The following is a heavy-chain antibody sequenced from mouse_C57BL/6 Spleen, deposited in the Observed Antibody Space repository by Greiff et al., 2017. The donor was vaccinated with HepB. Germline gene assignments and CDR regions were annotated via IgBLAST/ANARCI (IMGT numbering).Heavy chain of an antibody. CDR2: IRSKSSNYAT. CDR3: VRGTVVPYYYAMDY. D-gene: IGHD1-1*01. J-gene: IGHJ4*01. Sequence: EVMLVESGGGLVQPKGSLKLSCAASGFTFNTYAMHWVRQAPGKGLEWVARIRSKSSNYATYYADSVKDRFTISRDDSQSMLYLQMNNLKTEDTAMYYCVRGTVVPYYYAMDYWGQGTSVTVSS. CDR1: GFTFNTYA. V-gene: IGHV10-3*01.